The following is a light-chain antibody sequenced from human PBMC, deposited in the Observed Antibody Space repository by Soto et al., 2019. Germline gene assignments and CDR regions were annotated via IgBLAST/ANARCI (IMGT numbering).Light chain of an antibody. CDR2: GAS. V-gene: IGKV3-15*01. CDR3: QQYNNWRPRWT. Sequence: EIVMTQSPATLSVSPGERATLSCRASQSVSSNLAWYQQKPGQAPRLLIYGASTRATGIPARCSCSGSGTEFTLTISSLQSEEFAVYYCQQYNNWRPRWTLGHGTNGDIK. J-gene: IGKJ1*01. CDR1: QSVSSN.